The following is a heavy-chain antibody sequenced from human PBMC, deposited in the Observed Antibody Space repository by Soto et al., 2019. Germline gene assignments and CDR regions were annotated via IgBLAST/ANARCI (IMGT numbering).Heavy chain of an antibody. CDR1: GFTFSSYG. J-gene: IGHJ4*02. D-gene: IGHD6-13*01. CDR3: AKAPRIAAAGPPLDY. V-gene: IGHV3-30*18. CDR2: ISYDGSNK. Sequence: QSVGSLRLSCAASGFTFSSYGMHWVRQAPGKGLEWVAVISYDGSNKYYADSVKGRFTISRDNSKNTLYLQMNSLRAEDTAVYYCAKAPRIAAAGPPLDYWGQGTLVTVSS.